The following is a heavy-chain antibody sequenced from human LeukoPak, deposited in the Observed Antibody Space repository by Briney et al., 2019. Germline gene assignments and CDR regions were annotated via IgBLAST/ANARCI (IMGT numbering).Heavy chain of an antibody. Sequence: SETLSLTCIVSGVSISSISSNNYHWGWIRQPPGKGLEWIGSIYYSGSTYYNPSLKSRVTISVDTSKNQFSLKLSSVTAADTALYYCAREMGVVTAHGIDVWGQGTTVTVSS. CDR1: GVSISSISSNNYH. J-gene: IGHJ6*02. D-gene: IGHD4-23*01. CDR2: IYYSGST. CDR3: AREMGVVTAHGIDV. V-gene: IGHV4-39*02.